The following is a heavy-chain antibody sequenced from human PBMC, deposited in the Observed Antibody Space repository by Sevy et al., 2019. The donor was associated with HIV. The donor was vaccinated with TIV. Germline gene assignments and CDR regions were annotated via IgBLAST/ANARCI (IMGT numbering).Heavy chain of an antibody. V-gene: IGHV1-69*13. CDR3: ARGGYCSGGSCYSQVNAFDI. CDR2: IIPIFGTA. J-gene: IGHJ3*02. Sequence: ASVKVSCKASGGTFSSYAISWVRQAPGQGLEWMGGIIPIFGTANYPQKFQGRVTITADESTSTAYMELSSLRSEDTAVYYCARGGYCSGGSCYSQVNAFDIWGQGTMVTVSS. CDR1: GGTFSSYA. D-gene: IGHD2-15*01.